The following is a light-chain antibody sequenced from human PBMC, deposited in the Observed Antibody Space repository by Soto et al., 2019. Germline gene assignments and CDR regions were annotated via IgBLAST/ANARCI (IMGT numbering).Light chain of an antibody. J-gene: IGKJ4*01. Sequence: IVLTQSPGTLSLSPGERATLSCRASQSVSSSYLAWYQQKPGQDPRLLIYGASSRATGIPDRFSGSGSGTDFTLTISRLEPEDFAVYYCQQYGSPLTFGGGTKVDIK. CDR2: GAS. CDR3: QQYGSPLT. V-gene: IGKV3-20*01. CDR1: QSVSSSY.